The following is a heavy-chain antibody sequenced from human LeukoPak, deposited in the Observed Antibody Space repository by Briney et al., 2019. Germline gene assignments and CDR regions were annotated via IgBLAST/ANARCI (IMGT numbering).Heavy chain of an antibody. CDR1: GGSISSGGYS. Sequence: SETLSLTCAVSGGSISSGGYSWSWIRQPPGQGLEWIGYIYHSGSTYYNPTLKSLVAITVDRSKNQFSLKLSSVTAADTAVYYCARETGDYYFDYWGQGTLVTVSS. J-gene: IGHJ4*02. CDR2: IYHSGST. V-gene: IGHV4-30-2*01. CDR3: ARETGDYYFDY. D-gene: IGHD4-17*01.